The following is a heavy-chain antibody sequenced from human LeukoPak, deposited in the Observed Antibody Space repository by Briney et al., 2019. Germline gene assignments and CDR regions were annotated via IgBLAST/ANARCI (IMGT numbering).Heavy chain of an antibody. CDR2: ISYDGSNK. J-gene: IGHJ4*02. Sequence: PGGSLRLSCAASGFTFSSYAMHWVRQAPGKGLEWVAVISYDGSNKYYADSVKGRFTISRDNSKNSLYLQMNSLRAEDTAVYYCARARSHWGQGTLVTVSS. CDR1: GFTFSSYA. D-gene: IGHD1-26*01. CDR3: ARARSH. V-gene: IGHV3-30-3*01.